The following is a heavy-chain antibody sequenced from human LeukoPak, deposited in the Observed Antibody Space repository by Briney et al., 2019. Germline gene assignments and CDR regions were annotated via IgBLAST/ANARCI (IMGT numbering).Heavy chain of an antibody. CDR3: ARGSPPLGYCSSTSCLPSDY. CDR2: IWYDGSNK. Sequence: GGSLRLSCAASGFTFSSYAMSWVRQAPGKGLEWVAVIWYDGSNKYYADSVKGRFTISRDNSKNTLYLQMNSLRAEDTAVYYCARGSPPLGYCSSTSCLPSDYWGQGTLVTVSS. CDR1: GFTFSSYA. V-gene: IGHV3-33*08. J-gene: IGHJ4*02. D-gene: IGHD2-2*01.